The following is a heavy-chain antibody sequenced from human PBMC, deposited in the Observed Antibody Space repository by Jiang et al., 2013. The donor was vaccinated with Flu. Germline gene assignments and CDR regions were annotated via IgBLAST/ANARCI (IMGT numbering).Heavy chain of an antibody. CDR2: ISGSGAST. CDR1: GFTLSSDA. V-gene: IGHV3-23*01. CDR3: ARTGIVGARYFDY. Sequence: VQLLESGGGLVQPGGSLRLSCAASGFTLSSDAMSWVRQAPGKGLEWISDISGSGASTYYADSVKGRFTISRDNSKNTLYLQMNSLRAEDTAVYYCARTGIVGARYFDYWGQGTLVTVSS. D-gene: IGHD1-26*01. J-gene: IGHJ4*02.